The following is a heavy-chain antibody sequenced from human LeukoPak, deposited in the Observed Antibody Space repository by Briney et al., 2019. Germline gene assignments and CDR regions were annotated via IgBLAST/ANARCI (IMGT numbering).Heavy chain of an antibody. CDR3: ARGYCGGDCPQDY. CDR2: INPNSGGT. D-gene: IGHD2-21*02. J-gene: IGHJ4*02. Sequence: ASVKVSCKASGYTFTGYYMHWVRQAPGQGLEWMGWINPNSGGTNYAQKFQGRVTMTRDTSISTAYTELSRLRSDDTAVYYCARGYCGGDCPQDYWGQGTLVTVSS. CDR1: GYTFTGYY. V-gene: IGHV1-2*02.